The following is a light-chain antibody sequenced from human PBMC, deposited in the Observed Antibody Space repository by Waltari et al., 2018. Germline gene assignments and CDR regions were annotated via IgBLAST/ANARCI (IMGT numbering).Light chain of an antibody. CDR3: QQRRSLLLT. Sequence: PRLLIYDASKRATWIPASFSGSGSETDFTLTISILEPEDSSGYYCQQRRSLLLTFGGGTKVEIK. J-gene: IGKJ4*01. CDR2: DAS. V-gene: IGKV3-11*01.